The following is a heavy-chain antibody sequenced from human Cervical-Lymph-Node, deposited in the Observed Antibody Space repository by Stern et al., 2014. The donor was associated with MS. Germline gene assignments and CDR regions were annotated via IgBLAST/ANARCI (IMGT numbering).Heavy chain of an antibody. V-gene: IGHV3-21*01. D-gene: IGHD3-16*02. Sequence: EVQLVESGGGLVKPGGSLSLSCAASGFTFSGYSINWVRQAPGRGLECVSSISGYSSYRYYADSVKGRFTIARDNDKNSLYLQMNSLRPEDTAVYYCARERYYDYIWGSYRDAFDIWGQGTMVTVSS. CDR1: GFTFSGYS. CDR3: ARERYYDYIWGSYRDAFDI. J-gene: IGHJ3*02. CDR2: ISGYSSYR.